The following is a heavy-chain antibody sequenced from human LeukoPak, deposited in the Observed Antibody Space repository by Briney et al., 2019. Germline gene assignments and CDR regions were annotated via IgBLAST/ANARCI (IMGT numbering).Heavy chain of an antibody. J-gene: IGHJ4*02. D-gene: IGHD4-17*01. Sequence: PGGSLRLSCTASGFNFSISYMMWVRQAPGKGLEWVSAISGSGGSTYYADSVKGRFTISRDNSKNTLYLQMNSLRAEDTAVYYCAKEPVMRYGDYVGYWGQGTLVTVSS. CDR3: AKEPVMRYGDYVGY. CDR2: ISGSGGST. V-gene: IGHV3-23*01. CDR1: GFNFSISY.